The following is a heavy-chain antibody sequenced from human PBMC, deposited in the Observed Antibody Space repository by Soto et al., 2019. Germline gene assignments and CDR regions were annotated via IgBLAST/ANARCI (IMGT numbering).Heavy chain of an antibody. J-gene: IGHJ3*02. V-gene: IGHV1-18*01. CDR2: ISAYNGNT. CDR3: ARDQRTFGAAAQRRFDI. D-gene: IGHD6-13*01. CDR1: GYTFTSYG. Sequence: QVPLVQSGAEVKKPGASVKVSCKASGYTFTSYGISWVRQAPGQGLEWMGWISAYNGNTNYAQKLQGRVTMTTDTSTSTAYMELRSLRSDDTAVYYCARDQRTFGAAAQRRFDIWGQGTMVTVSS.